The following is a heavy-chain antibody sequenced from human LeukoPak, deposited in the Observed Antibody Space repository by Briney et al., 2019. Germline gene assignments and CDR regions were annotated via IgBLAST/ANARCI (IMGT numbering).Heavy chain of an antibody. J-gene: IGHJ5*02. CDR1: GFTFRNYW. CDR3: ARPDLMRELRFDP. CDR2: INNDGSST. Sequence: PGGSLRLSCAASGFTFRNYWMHWVRQAPGKGLVWVSCINNDGSSTDYADSVKGRFTISRDNPKNTLYLQMNSLRAEDTAVYYCARPDLMRELRFDPWGQGTLVTVSS. V-gene: IGHV3-74*01. D-gene: IGHD1-7*01.